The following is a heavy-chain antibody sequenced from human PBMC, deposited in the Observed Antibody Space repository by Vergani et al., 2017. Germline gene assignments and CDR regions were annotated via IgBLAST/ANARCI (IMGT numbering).Heavy chain of an antibody. CDR2: ISSSSSYT. Sequence: EVQLVESGGGLVQPGGSLRLSCAASGFTFSSYSMNWVRQAPGKGLEWVSYISSSSSYTNYADSVKGRFTISRDNAKNSLYLQMNSLRAEDTAVYYCARDCSSTSCYSYWYFDLWGRGTLVTVSS. J-gene: IGHJ2*01. D-gene: IGHD2-2*01. CDR3: ARDCSSTSCYSYWYFDL. CDR1: GFTFSSYS. V-gene: IGHV3-48*04.